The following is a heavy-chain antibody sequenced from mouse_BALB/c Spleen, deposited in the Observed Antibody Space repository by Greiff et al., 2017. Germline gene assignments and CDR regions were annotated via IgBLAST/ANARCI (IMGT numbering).Heavy chain of an antibody. CDR1: GFTFSDYY. D-gene: IGHD2-14*01. Sequence: EVQGVESGGGLVKPGGSLKLSCAASGFTFSDYYMYWVRQTPEKRLEWVATISDGGSYTYYPDSVKGRFTISRDNAKNNLYLQMSSLKSEDTAMYYCARGGGTPACFAYWGQGTLVTVSA. V-gene: IGHV5-4*02. CDR3: ARGGGTPACFAY. CDR2: ISDGGSYT. J-gene: IGHJ3*01.